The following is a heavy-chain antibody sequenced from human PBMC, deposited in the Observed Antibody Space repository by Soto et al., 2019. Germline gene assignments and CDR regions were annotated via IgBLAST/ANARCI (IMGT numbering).Heavy chain of an antibody. CDR1: GFTVSSNY. Sequence: GGSLRLSCAASGFTVSSNYMSWVRQAPGKGLEWVSVIYSGGSTYYADSVKGRFTISRDNSKNTLYLQMNSLRAEDTAVYYCARPFFQDYGDAFDIWGQGTMVTVSS. J-gene: IGHJ3*02. V-gene: IGHV3-66*04. CDR2: IYSGGST. CDR3: ARPFFQDYGDAFDI. D-gene: IGHD4-17*01.